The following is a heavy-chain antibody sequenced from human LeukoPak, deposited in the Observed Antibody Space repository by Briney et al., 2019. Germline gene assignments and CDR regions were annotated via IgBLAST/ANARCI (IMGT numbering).Heavy chain of an antibody. J-gene: IGHJ3*02. CDR3: AKDALRIAVATDAFDI. CDR2: ISYDGSNK. Sequence: GGSLRLSCAASGFTFSSYGMHWVRQAPGKGLEWVAVISYDGSNKYYADSVKGRFTISRDNSKNTLYLQMNSLRAEDTAVYYCAKDALRIAVATDAFDIWGQGTMVTVSS. V-gene: IGHV3-30*18. CDR1: GFTFSSYG. D-gene: IGHD6-19*01.